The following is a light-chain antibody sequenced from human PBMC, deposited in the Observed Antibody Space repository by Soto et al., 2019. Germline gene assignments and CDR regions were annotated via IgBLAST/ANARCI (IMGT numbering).Light chain of an antibody. V-gene: IGKV3-20*01. CDR1: QSVTSSY. J-gene: IGKJ3*01. Sequence: EIVLTQSPGTLSLSPGERATLSCRASQSVTSSYGNWYQQKPGQAPRLLIYGSSSRVSGITHRFSGSGSGTDFTLTIARLEPEDFAVYYCQVYGGSPLFTFGPRTKVEIK. CDR2: GSS. CDR3: QVYGGSPLFT.